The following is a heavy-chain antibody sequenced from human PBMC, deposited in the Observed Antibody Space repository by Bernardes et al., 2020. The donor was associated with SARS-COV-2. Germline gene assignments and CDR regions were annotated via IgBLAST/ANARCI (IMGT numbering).Heavy chain of an antibody. CDR2: INHSGST. V-gene: IGHV4-34*01. Sequence: SSTLSPTCAVYGGSFRGSYWSWIRQPPGQGLAWIGEINHSGSTNYNPSLKSRVTISVDTSKNQFSLKLSSVTAADTAVYYCARGYSSSYYYYYYYGMDVWGQGTTVTVSS. CDR1: GGSFRGSY. CDR3: ARGYSSSYYYYYYYGMDV. D-gene: IGHD6-6*01. J-gene: IGHJ6*02.